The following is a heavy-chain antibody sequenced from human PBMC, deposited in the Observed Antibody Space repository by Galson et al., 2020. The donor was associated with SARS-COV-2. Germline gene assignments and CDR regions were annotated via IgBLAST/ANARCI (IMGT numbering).Heavy chain of an antibody. CDR2: ISYDGSNK. V-gene: IGHV3-30*04. D-gene: IGHD1-26*01. Sequence: GESLKISCAASGFTFSSYAMHWVRQALGKGLEWVAVISYDGSNKYYADSVKGRFTISRDNSKNTLYLQMNSLRAEDTAVYYCARGRSESYYDAFDIWGQGTMVTVSS. CDR3: ARGRSESYYDAFDI. J-gene: IGHJ3*02. CDR1: GFTFSSYA.